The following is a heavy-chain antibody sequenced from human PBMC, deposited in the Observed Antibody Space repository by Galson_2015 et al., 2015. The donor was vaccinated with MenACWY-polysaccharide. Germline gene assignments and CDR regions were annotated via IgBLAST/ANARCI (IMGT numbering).Heavy chain of an antibody. V-gene: IGHV1-8*01. CDR3: ARAGEYYYGWGSFLGGHYYGIDF. CDR2: MNPNGGNT. CDR1: GYTFTSYD. J-gene: IGHJ6*02. D-gene: IGHD3-16*01. Sequence: SVKVSCKASGYTFTSYDINWVRQAPGQGLEWMGWMNPNGGNTGYAQKVQGRVTMTRNTSISTAYMELSSLRSEDTAVYYCARAGEYYYGWGSFLGGHYYGIDFWGQGTTVPVSS.